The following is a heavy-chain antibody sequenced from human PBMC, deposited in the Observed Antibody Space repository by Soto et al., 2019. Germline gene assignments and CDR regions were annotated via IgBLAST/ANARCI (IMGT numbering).Heavy chain of an antibody. Sequence: QVQLQESGPGLVKPSATLSLTCTVSGGSISSYYWSWIRQPPGKGLEWIGYIYYSGSTNYNPSLKSRVTISVDTSKNQFSLKLSSVTAADTAVYYCARYKDYMDVWGKGTTVTVSS. CDR2: IYYSGST. J-gene: IGHJ6*03. CDR1: GGSISSYY. V-gene: IGHV4-59*08. D-gene: IGHD1-1*01. CDR3: ARYKDYMDV.